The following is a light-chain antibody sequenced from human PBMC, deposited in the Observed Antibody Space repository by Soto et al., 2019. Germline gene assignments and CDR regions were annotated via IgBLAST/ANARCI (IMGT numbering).Light chain of an antibody. CDR1: SGHSSDA. Sequence: QLVLTQSPSASASLGASVKLTCTLSSGHSSDAIAWHQKKPEKGPRFLMNLNSDGSHTKGDGIPDRFSGSTSGAERYLTISSLQSEDEADYSCQTWGTGIVIFGGGTKLTVL. CDR3: QTWGTGIVI. CDR2: LNSDGSH. J-gene: IGLJ2*01. V-gene: IGLV4-69*01.